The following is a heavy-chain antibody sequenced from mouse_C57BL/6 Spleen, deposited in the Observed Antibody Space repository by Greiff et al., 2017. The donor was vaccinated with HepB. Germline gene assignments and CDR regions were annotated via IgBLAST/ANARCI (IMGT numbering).Heavy chain of an antibody. D-gene: IGHD2-4*01. J-gene: IGHJ2*01. Sequence: EVKVVESGPELVKPGASVKISCKASGYSFTGYFMNWVKQSHGKSLEWIGRINPYNGDTFYNQKFKGKATLTVDKSSSTAHMELLSLTSEDFAVYYCARSQLDYDYGYYFDYWGQGTTLTVSS. CDR2: INPYNGDT. V-gene: IGHV1-37*01. CDR3: ARSQLDYDYGYYFDY. CDR1: GYSFTGYF.